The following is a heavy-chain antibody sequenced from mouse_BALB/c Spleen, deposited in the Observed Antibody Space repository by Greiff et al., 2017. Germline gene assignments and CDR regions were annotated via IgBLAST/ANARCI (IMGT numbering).Heavy chain of an antibody. Sequence: DVMLVESGGGLVQPGGSLRLSCATSGFTFSDFYMEWVRQPPGKRLEWIAASRNKANDYTTEYSASVKGRFIVSRDTSQSILYLQMNALRAEDTAIYYCARDALYYGNPFAYWGQGTLVTVSA. D-gene: IGHD2-1*01. CDR1: GFTFSDFY. CDR3: ARDALYYGNPFAY. J-gene: IGHJ3*01. CDR2: SRNKANDYTT. V-gene: IGHV7-1*02.